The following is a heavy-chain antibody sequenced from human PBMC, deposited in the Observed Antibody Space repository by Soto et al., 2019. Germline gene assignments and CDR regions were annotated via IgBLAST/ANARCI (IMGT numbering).Heavy chain of an antibody. CDR2: ISYDGGSK. CDR1: GFTFSTYG. CDR3: AKEQLAMTVVVADYFDS. V-gene: IGHV3-30*18. D-gene: IGHD3-22*01. J-gene: IGHJ4*02. Sequence: QVQLVESGGGVVQPGKSLRLSCAASGFTFSTYGIHWVRQAPGKGLEWVALISYDGGSKYYGDSVKGRFIISRDNSHNTVSLQMNSLRADDTAVYFCAKEQLAMTVVVADYFDSWGQGILVTVSS.